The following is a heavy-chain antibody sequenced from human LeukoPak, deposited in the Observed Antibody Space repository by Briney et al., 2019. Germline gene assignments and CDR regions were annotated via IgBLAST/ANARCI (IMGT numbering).Heavy chain of an antibody. CDR3: ARHGSGSYQAY. V-gene: IGHV4-4*02. CDR2: ILHSGNS. CDR1: GDSISSNYW. Sequence: PSGTLSLTFAVSGDSISSNYWWNWVRQPPGRGLEWIGEILHSGNSNYNPSLMSRVTISLDKFKNQFSLTLTSVTAADTAVYYCARHGSGSYQAYWGRGTLVTVSS. D-gene: IGHD3-10*01. J-gene: IGHJ4*02.